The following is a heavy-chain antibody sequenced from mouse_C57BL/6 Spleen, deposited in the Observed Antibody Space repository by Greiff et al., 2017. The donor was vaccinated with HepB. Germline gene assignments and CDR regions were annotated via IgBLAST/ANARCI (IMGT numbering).Heavy chain of an antibody. Sequence: EVKLVESGPGLVKPSQSLSLTCSVTGYSFTSGYYWYWIRQFPGNILEWMGYISYDGSNNYNPSLKNRYSITHDTSKNQFFLKLNSVTTEDTATYYCARAYGNPTAGFAYWGQGTLVTVSA. CDR1: GYSFTSGYY. J-gene: IGHJ3*01. CDR2: ISYDGSN. D-gene: IGHD2-1*01. V-gene: IGHV3-6*01. CDR3: ARAYGNPTAGFAY.